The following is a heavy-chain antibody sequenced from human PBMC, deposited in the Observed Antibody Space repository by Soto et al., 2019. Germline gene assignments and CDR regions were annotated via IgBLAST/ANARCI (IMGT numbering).Heavy chain of an antibody. CDR3: FRLYGVARSGFDY. CDR1: GYNFTKNW. J-gene: IGHJ4*02. D-gene: IGHD2-8*01. V-gene: IGHV5-51*01. Sequence: PGESLKISCRGTGYNFTKNWIGWVRQMPGKGLEWMGIIYPGDSETRYSPSFQGQVTISVDKSKNTAYLHWSSLKAPDTAIYYCFRLYGVARSGFDYWGPGTLVTVSS. CDR2: IYPGDSET.